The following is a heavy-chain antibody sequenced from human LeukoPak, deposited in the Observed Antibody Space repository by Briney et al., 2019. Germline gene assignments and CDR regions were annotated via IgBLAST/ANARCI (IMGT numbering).Heavy chain of an antibody. CDR2: ISYDGSNK. J-gene: IGHJ4*02. CDR3: AKALPRYCSSTSCYPQLFDY. D-gene: IGHD2-2*01. Sequence: PGGSLRLSCAASGFTFSSYGMHWVRQAPGKGLEWVAVISYDGSNKYYADSVKGRFTISRDNPKNTLYLQMNSLRAEDTAVYYCAKALPRYCSSTSCYPQLFDYWGQGTLVTVSS. CDR1: GFTFSSYG. V-gene: IGHV3-30*18.